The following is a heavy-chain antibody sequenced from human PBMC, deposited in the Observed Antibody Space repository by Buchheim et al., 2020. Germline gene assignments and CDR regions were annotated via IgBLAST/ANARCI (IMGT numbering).Heavy chain of an antibody. J-gene: IGHJ5*02. Sequence: EVKLVDSGGGLVQPGGSLRLSCAASGFTFSVYAMTWVRQAPGKGLEWISSISGSGTKAYYANSVKGRFTISRDNYKNTPYLQMNSLRAEDTAVYYCAKDIVLVPAALDWFDPWGQGTL. V-gene: IGHV3-23*04. CDR2: ISGSGTKA. CDR3: AKDIVLVPAALDWFDP. D-gene: IGHD2-2*01. CDR1: GFTFSVYA.